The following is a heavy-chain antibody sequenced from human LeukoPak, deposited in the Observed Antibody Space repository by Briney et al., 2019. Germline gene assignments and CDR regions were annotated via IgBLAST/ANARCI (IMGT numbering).Heavy chain of an antibody. V-gene: IGHV4-59*01. J-gene: IGHJ4*02. D-gene: IGHD1-1*01. CDR1: GGSISNYY. CDR2: IHNSGST. Sequence: NTSETLSLTCTVSGGSISNYYWSWIRQTPGKGLEWIGYIHNSGSTKYNPSLKSPVSISVDTSKNQFSLKVNSVTAADTAVYYCARGGGWGNWNDAVDYWGQGTLVTVSS. CDR3: ARGGGWGNWNDAVDY.